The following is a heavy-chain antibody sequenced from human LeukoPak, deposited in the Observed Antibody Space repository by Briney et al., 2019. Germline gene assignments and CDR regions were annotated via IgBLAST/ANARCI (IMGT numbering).Heavy chain of an antibody. CDR2: IYYSGST. CDR1: GGPISSRSYY. D-gene: IGHD5-24*01. V-gene: IGHV4-39*07. Sequence: PSETLSLTCTVSGGPISSRSYYWGWIRQPPGKGLEWIGSIYYSGSTYYNPSLKSRVTISVDTSKNQFSLKLSSVTAADTAVYYCARDHGDSRDGNNDPYSFDIWGQGTMVTVSS. J-gene: IGHJ3*02. CDR3: ARDHGDSRDGNNDPYSFDI.